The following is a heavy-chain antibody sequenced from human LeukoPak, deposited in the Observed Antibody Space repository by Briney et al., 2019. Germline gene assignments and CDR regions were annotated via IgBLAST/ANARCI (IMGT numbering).Heavy chain of an antibody. CDR2: IYYSGST. J-gene: IGHJ3*02. CDR1: GGSMSSSSYY. CDR3: ARGRGIAAAIDAFDI. D-gene: IGHD6-25*01. Sequence: SETLSLTCTVSGGSMSSSSYYWGWIRQPPGKGLEWIGNIYYSGSTYYNPSLKSRVTISVDTSKNHFSLKLSSVTAADTAVYYCARGRGIAAAIDAFDIWGQGTLVTVSS. V-gene: IGHV4-39*07.